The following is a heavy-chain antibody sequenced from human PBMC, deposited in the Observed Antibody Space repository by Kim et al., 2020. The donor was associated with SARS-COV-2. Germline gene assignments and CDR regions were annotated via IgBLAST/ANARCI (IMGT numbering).Heavy chain of an antibody. CDR3: ARARAQLLWFGEVFSLDY. D-gene: IGHD3-10*01. V-gene: IGHV1-3*01. CDR1: GYTFTSYA. CDR2: INAGNDNT. Sequence: ASVKVSCKASGYTFTSYAMHWVRQAPGQRLEWMGWINAGNDNTEYSQKFQGRVTITRDTSAITSYMELSSLRSEDTAVYYCARARAQLLWFGEVFSLDYWGQGTLVTVSS. J-gene: IGHJ4*02.